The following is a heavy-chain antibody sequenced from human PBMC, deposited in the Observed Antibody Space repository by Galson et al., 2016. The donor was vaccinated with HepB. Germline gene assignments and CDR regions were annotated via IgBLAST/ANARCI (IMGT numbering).Heavy chain of an antibody. D-gene: IGHD2-15*01. CDR3: ATLPPRHHDSGGRGDLDL. CDR2: ITTGGDST. CDR1: EFAFSSYA. V-gene: IGHV3-23*01. Sequence: SLRLSCAAVEFAFSSYAMTWVRQAPGKGLEWVSTITTGGDSTYHADSVRGRFTLSRENSRNTLYLQMINLRAEDTAVYFCATLPPRHHDSGGRGDLDLWGQGTLVTVSS. J-gene: IGHJ5*02.